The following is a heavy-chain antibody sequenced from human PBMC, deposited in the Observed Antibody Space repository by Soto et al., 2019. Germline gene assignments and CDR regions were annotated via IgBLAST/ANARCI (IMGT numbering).Heavy chain of an antibody. CDR1: GFSLSTSGVG. CDR2: IYWDDDK. J-gene: IGHJ3*02. V-gene: IGHV2-5*02. Sequence: QITLKESGPTLVKPTQTLTLTCTFSGFSLSTSGVGVGWIRQPPGKALEWLALIYWDDDKRYSPSLKSRLTITQHPSNTPVFLTMTTIDPVDTATYYCAHFSTVNTEAFDIWGQGTMVTVSS. D-gene: IGHD4-17*01. CDR3: AHFSTVNTEAFDI.